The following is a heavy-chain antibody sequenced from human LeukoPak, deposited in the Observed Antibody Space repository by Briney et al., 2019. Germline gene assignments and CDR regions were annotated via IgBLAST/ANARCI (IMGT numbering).Heavy chain of an antibody. CDR3: ATICCGDCYSLDL. CDR1: GYTLTELS. CDR2: FDPEDGET. Sequence: ASVKVSCKVPGYTLTELSMHWVRQAPGKGLEWMGGFDPEDGETIYAQKFQGRVTMTEDKSTDTAYMELSSLGSEDTAVYYCATICCGDCYSLDLWGQGTLVTVSS. J-gene: IGHJ4*02. D-gene: IGHD2-21*02. V-gene: IGHV1-24*01.